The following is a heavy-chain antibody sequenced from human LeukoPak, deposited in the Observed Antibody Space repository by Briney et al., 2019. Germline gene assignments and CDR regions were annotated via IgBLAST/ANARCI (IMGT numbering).Heavy chain of an antibody. J-gene: IGHJ4*02. V-gene: IGHV3-74*01. D-gene: IGHD4-17*01. CDR1: GFTLSNYW. Sequence: PGGSLRLSCAASGFTLSNYWMHWVRQAPGKGLVWVSRINSDGSSTSYADSVKGRFTISRDNAKNTLYLQMNSLRAEDTAVYYCARATHGDYDLGSSYWGQGTLVTVSS. CDR2: INSDGSST. CDR3: ARATHGDYDLGSSY.